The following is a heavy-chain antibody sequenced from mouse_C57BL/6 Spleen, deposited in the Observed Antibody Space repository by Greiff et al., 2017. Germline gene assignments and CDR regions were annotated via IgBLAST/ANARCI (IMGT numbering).Heavy chain of an antibody. CDR1: GYTFTDYN. Sequence: VQLQQSGPELVKPGASVKIPCKASGYTFTDYNMDWVKQSHGKSLEWIGDINPNNGGTIYNQKFKGKATLTVDKSSSTAYMELRSLTSEDTAGYYCARRDDGYYEGAMDYWGQGTSVTVSS. V-gene: IGHV1-18*01. CDR2: INPNNGGT. J-gene: IGHJ4*01. D-gene: IGHD2-3*01. CDR3: ARRDDGYYEGAMDY.